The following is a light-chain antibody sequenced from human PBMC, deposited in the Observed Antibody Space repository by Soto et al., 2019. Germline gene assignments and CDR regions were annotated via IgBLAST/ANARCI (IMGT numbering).Light chain of an antibody. CDR3: SSYASSGPYV. V-gene: IGLV2-23*01. CDR1: SSDVGSYNL. J-gene: IGLJ1*01. Sequence: QSALTQPASVSGSPGQSITISCTGTSSDVGSYNLVSWYQQHPGKAPKLIIYEGSKRPSGVSIRFSASKSGNTASLTISGLQAEDASDYYCSSYASSGPYVFGTGTKLTVL. CDR2: EGS.